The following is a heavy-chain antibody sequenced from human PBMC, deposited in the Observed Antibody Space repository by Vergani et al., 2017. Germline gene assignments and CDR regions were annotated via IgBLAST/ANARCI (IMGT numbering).Heavy chain of an antibody. CDR3: ARVGYDFWSEGEGDYYYYGMDV. Sequence: EVQLVESGGGLVKPGGSLRLSCAASGFTFSSYSMNWVRQAPGKGLEGVSSISSSSSYIYYADSVKGRFTISRDNAKNSLYLQMNSLRAEDTAVYYCARVGYDFWSEGEGDYYYYGMDVWGQGTTVTVSS. D-gene: IGHD3-3*01. J-gene: IGHJ6*02. V-gene: IGHV3-21*01. CDR1: GFTFSSYS. CDR2: ISSSSSYI.